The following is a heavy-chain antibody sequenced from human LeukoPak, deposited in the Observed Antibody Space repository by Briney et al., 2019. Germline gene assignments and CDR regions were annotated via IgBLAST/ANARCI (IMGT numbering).Heavy chain of an antibody. CDR1: GFTFSSYA. J-gene: IGHJ5*02. CDR3: VKVDGGYCSRSSCSGGFDP. CDR2: ISYDGSNK. V-gene: IGHV3-30-3*01. D-gene: IGHD2-15*01. Sequence: GGSLRLSCAASGFTFSSYAMHWVRQAPGMGLEWVAVISYDGSNKYYADSVKGRFTISRDNSKNTLYLQMNSLRAEDTAVYYCVKVDGGYCSRSSCSGGFDPWGQGTLVTVSS.